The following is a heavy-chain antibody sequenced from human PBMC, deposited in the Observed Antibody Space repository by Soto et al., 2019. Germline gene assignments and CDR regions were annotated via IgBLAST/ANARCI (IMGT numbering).Heavy chain of an antibody. J-gene: IGHJ6*02. CDR3: ARDWGALGRVSAFGYYYHFGMDV. CDR1: GFTFSTYW. D-gene: IGHD2-2*01. Sequence: EVQLVESGGGLVQPGGSLRLSCAASGFTFSTYWMNWVRQAPGKGLEWVANIKEDGSEEYYVDSVKGRFTISRDNAKNSLYLDMNSLRGEDTAVYYCARDWGALGRVSAFGYYYHFGMDVWGQGTTVTVPS. V-gene: IGHV3-7*05. CDR2: IKEDGSEE.